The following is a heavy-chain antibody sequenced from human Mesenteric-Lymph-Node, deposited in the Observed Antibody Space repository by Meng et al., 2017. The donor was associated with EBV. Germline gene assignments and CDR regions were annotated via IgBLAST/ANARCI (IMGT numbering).Heavy chain of an antibody. CDR3: ARVHLGYDSSWYEFDH. J-gene: IGHJ4*02. Sequence: VLRLQSGSEVKQPGASVMVSCKASRYTLTDNYLQWVRQGPGQGLEWMGRINPNPGDTNYAQSFQGRVTMTRDTSINTAFMELSRLKSDDTAVYYCARVHLGYDSSWYEFDHWGQGTLVTVSS. CDR1: RYTLTDNY. D-gene: IGHD6-13*01. CDR2: INPNPGDT. V-gene: IGHV1-2*06.